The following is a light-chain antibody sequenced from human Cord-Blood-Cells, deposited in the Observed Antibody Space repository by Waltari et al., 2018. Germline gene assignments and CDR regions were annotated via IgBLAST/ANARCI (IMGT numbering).Light chain of an antibody. CDR2: SNN. Sequence: QSVLTQPPSASGTPGQRVTISCSGSSSNIGSNTVNWYQQLPGTAPKRLIYSNNQRPSGVPDRVSGSKSGTSASLAISGLQSEDEADYYCAAWDDSLNGQVVFGGGTKLTVL. CDR1: SSNIGSNT. CDR3: AAWDDSLNGQVV. J-gene: IGLJ2*01. V-gene: IGLV1-44*01.